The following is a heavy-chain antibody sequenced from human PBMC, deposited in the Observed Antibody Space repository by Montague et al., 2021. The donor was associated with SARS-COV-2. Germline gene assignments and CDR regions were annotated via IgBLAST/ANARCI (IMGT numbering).Heavy chain of an antibody. CDR3: ARYSYSGTYFGLNDAFDI. Sequence: SETLSLTCTVSIGSISSYYWSWIRQPPGKGLEWIGNIYYSGSTNYNPSLKSRVTISVDTSKNQFSLQLDSVTLDDTAVYYCARYSYSGTYFGLNDAFDIWGQGTLVTVSS. J-gene: IGHJ3*02. D-gene: IGHD1-26*01. CDR1: IGSISSYY. CDR2: IYYSGST. V-gene: IGHV4-59*08.